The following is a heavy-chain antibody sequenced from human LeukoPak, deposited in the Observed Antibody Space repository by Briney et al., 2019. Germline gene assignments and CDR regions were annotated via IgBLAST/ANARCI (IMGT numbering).Heavy chain of an antibody. CDR2: IIPIFGTA. V-gene: IGHV1-69*13. D-gene: IGHD3-3*01. CDR3: ARVGADFDFWSGYYKRGRWFDP. Sequence: GASVKVSCKASGGTFSSYAISWVGQAPGQGLEWMGGIIPIFGTANYAQKFHGRVTITADESTSTAYMALSSLRSEDTAVYYCARVGADFDFWSGYYKRGRWFDPWGQGTLVTVSS. CDR1: GGTFSSYA. J-gene: IGHJ5*02.